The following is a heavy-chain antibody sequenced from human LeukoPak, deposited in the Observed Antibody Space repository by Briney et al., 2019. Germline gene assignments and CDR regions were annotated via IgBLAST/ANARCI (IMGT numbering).Heavy chain of an antibody. D-gene: IGHD3-22*01. CDR2: IIPIFGTA. J-gene: IGHJ3*02. CDR1: GYTFTGYY. V-gene: IGHV1-69*13. CDR3: ASSYYYDSSGSDAFDI. Sequence: GASVKVSCKASGYTFTGYYMHWVRQAPGQGLEWMGWIIPIFGTANYAQKFQGRVTITADESTSTAYMELSSLRSEDTAVYYCASSYYYDSSGSDAFDIWGQGTMVTVSS.